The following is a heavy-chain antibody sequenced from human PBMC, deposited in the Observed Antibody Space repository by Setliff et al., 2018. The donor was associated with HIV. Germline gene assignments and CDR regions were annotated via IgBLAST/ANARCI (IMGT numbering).Heavy chain of an antibody. V-gene: IGHV3-7*01. Sequence: SGGSLRLSCVGSGFSFSNYWMTWVRQAPGKGLEWVANIKQDGSAKFYVGSVKGRFTISRDNTKNSLYLQMNSLRAEDTAVYYCAREYGVDYWGQGTLVTVSS. J-gene: IGHJ4*02. CDR1: GFSFSNYW. CDR2: IKQDGSAK. CDR3: AREYGVDY. D-gene: IGHD3-10*01.